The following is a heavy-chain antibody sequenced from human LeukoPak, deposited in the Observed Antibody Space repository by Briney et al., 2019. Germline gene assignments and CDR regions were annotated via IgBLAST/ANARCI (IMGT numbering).Heavy chain of an antibody. CDR1: GYSFTTYW. V-gene: IGHV5-51*01. D-gene: IGHD3-10*01. J-gene: IGHJ6*04. CDR3: ARCFGFGESLYYYYGLDV. CDR2: IYLGDSYT. Sequence: PGESLKISCQGSGYSFTTYWIGWLRPMPGKGLEWMGIIYLGDSYTRYTPSFQGQVTISADKSISTAYLQWSSLKASDTAMYYCARCFGFGESLYYYYGLDVWGKGTTVTVSS.